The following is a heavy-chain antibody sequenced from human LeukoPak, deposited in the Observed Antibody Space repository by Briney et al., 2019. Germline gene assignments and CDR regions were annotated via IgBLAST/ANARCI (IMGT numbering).Heavy chain of an antibody. CDR2: IYYSGST. V-gene: IGHV4-59*08. CDR1: GGSISSYY. J-gene: IGHJ6*02. Sequence: SETLSLTCTVSGGSISSYYWSWIRQPPGKGLEWIGYIYYSGSTNYNPSLKSRVTISVDTSKNQFSLKLSSVTAADTAVYYCARHEGGVLWFGELFKVPVYGMDVWGQGTTVTVSS. D-gene: IGHD3-10*01. CDR3: ARHEGGVLWFGELFKVPVYGMDV.